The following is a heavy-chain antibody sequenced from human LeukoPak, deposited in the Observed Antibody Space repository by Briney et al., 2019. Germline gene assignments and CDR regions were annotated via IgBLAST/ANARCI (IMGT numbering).Heavy chain of an antibody. Sequence: KPSETLSLTCTVSGGSISSYYWSWIRQPPGKGLEWIGYIYYSGSTNYNPSLKSRVTISVDTSKSQFSLNLRSVTAADTAVYYCARHGGSGSFDYWGQGTLVTVSS. CDR2: IYYSGST. V-gene: IGHV4-59*08. CDR1: GGSISSYY. J-gene: IGHJ4*02. CDR3: ARHGGSGSFDY. D-gene: IGHD6-19*01.